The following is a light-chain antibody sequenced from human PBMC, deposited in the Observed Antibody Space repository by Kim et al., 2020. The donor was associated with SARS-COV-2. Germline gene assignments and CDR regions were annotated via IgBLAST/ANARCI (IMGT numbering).Light chain of an antibody. CDR3: RLYMGNGISV. CDR1: SGSVAARHC. CDR2: SAD. V-gene: IGLV8-61*01. Sequence: GGTVTLACGLRSGSVAARHCPSGSQQTPGQVPRTLIYSADTRSSGVPDRFSGAILGNRAALTIAGAQADDESDYDGRLYMGNGISVFGGGTQLTVL. J-gene: IGLJ3*02.